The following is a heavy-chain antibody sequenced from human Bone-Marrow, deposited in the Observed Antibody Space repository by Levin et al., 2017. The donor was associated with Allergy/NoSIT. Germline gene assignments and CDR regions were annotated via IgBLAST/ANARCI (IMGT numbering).Heavy chain of an antibody. CDR1: GFTFSNYW. V-gene: IGHV3-7*04. Sequence: LSLTCAASGFTFSNYWMSWVRQAPGKGLEWVANIKQDGSVKQYVDSVKGRFTISRDNAKNSLFLQMNSLRAEDSAVYYCSMGDTFDVWGQGTMVTVSS. CDR2: IKQDGSVK. CDR3: SMGDTFDV. J-gene: IGHJ3*01.